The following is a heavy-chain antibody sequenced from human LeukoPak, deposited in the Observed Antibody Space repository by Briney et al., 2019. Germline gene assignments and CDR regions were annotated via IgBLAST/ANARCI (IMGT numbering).Heavy chain of an antibody. V-gene: IGHV4-4*07. CDR2: IHITGST. CDR1: GDSITNYY. D-gene: IGHD2-2*01. J-gene: IGHJ6*03. CDR3: ARGEYCSSTSCYPYYMDV. Sequence: PSETLSLTCTVSGDSITNYYWSRIRQPAGKGLEWIGRIHITGSTNYNPSLKSRVTISIDKSKNQFSLKLSSVTAADTAIYYCARGEYCSSTSCYPYYMDVWGKGTTVTVSS.